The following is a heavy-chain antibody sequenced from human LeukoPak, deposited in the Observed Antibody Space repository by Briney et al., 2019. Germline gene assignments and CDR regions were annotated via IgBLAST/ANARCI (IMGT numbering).Heavy chain of an antibody. J-gene: IGHJ6*02. CDR2: INPNSGGT. CDR1: GYTFTGYY. V-gene: IGHV1-2*04. CDR3: ARMLARQQPPEDYYYGMDV. Sequence: GASVKVSCKASGYTFTGYYMHWVGQAPGQGLEWMGWINPNSGGTNYAQKFQGWVTMTRDTSISTAYMELSGLRSDDTAVYYCARMLARQQPPEDYYYGMDVWGQGTTVTVSS. D-gene: IGHD6-13*01.